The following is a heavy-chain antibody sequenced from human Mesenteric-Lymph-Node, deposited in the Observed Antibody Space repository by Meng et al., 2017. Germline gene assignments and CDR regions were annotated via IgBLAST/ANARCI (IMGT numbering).Heavy chain of an antibody. J-gene: IGHJ4*02. V-gene: IGHV3-7*01. CDR3: ARDSNRYSSGWFDY. D-gene: IGHD6-19*01. CDR2: IKQDGSEK. Sequence: GESLKISCAASGFTFSSYWMNWVRQAPGKGLEWVANIKQDGSEKYYVDSVKGRFTISRDNAKNSLYLQMNSLRAEDTAVYYCARDSNRYSSGWFDYWGQGTLVTVSS. CDR1: GFTFSSYW.